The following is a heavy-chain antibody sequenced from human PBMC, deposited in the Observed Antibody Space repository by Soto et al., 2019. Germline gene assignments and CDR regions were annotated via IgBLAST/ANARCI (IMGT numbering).Heavy chain of an antibody. D-gene: IGHD3-3*01. CDR1: GFTFSNDG. V-gene: IGHV3-30*18. CDR2: ISYDEINE. Sequence: GGSLRLSCAASGFTFSNDGMHWVRQAPGKGLEWVAVISYDEINEFYADSVKGRFTISRDNSKNTVYLQMNSLRADDTAVYYCAKSLGRPGLSIYGAHWFDPRGQGTLVTVSS. J-gene: IGHJ5*02. CDR3: AKSLGRPGLSIYGAHWFDP.